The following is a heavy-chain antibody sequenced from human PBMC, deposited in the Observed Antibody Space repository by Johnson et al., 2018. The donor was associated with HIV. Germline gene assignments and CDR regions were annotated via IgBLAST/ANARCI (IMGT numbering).Heavy chain of an antibody. CDR2: FTWDGDRT. V-gene: IGHV3-20*04. Sequence: VQLVESGGGVVRPGGSLRLSCAASGFTFDDYAMNWVRQAPGKGLEWVSGFTWDGDRTAYADSVKGRFTISRDNSKNTMYLQMNSLRADDTAVYYCARDLSGTERGNAFDIWGQGTMVTVSS. D-gene: IGHD1-1*01. J-gene: IGHJ3*02. CDR3: ARDLSGTERGNAFDI. CDR1: GFTFDDYA.